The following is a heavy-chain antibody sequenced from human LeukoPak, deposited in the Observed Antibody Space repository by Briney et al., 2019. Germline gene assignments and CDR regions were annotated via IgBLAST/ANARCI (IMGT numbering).Heavy chain of an antibody. CDR1: GYTFTSYY. V-gene: IGHV1-46*01. D-gene: IGHD6-13*01. Sequence: ASVKVSCKASGYTFTSYYMHWVRQAPGQGLEWMGIINPSGGSTSYAQKFQGRVTMTRDTSISTAYMELSRLRSDDTAVYYCATTQSRLKTYFDYWGQGTLVTVSS. CDR3: ATTQSRLKTYFDY. CDR2: INPSGGST. J-gene: IGHJ4*02.